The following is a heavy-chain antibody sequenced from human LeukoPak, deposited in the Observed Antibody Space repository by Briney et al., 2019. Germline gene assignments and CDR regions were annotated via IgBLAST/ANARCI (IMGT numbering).Heavy chain of an antibody. CDR1: GFTFSSYA. CDR2: ISGSGGST. J-gene: IGHJ4*02. V-gene: IGHV3-23*01. D-gene: IGHD3-3*01. Sequence: GSLRLSCAASGFTFSSYAMSWVRQAPGKGLEWVSAISGSGGSTYYADSVKGRFTISRDNSKNTLYLQMNSLRAEDTAVYYCAKVQEKYDFWSGYSVWGQGTLVTVSS. CDR3: AKVQEKYDFWSGYSV.